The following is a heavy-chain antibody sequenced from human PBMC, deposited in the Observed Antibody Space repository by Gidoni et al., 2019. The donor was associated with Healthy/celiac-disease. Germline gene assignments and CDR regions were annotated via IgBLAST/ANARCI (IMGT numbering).Heavy chain of an antibody. CDR3: AKEFPRYCSGGSCGFYWFDP. J-gene: IGHJ5*02. CDR2: ISYDGSNK. D-gene: IGHD2-15*01. CDR1: GFTFSSYG. V-gene: IGHV3-30*18. Sequence: QVQLVESGGGVVQPGRSLRLSCAASGFTFSSYGMHWVRQAPGKGLEGVAVISYDGSNKYYADSVKGRFTISRDNSKNTLYLQMNSLRAEDTAVYYCAKEFPRYCSGGSCGFYWFDPWGQGTLVTVSS.